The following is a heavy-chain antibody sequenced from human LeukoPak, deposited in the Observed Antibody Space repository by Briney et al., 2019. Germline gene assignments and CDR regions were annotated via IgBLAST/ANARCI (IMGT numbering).Heavy chain of an antibody. Sequence: GGSLRLSCAASGFTFSSYAMSWVRQAAGKGLEGVAAISGRGGSTYYADSVKGRITISRDNSKNTLYLQMNSLRAEDTAVYYCAKVRYNWNYAAFGLVDYWGQGTLVTVSS. V-gene: IGHV3-23*01. CDR1: GFTFSSYA. D-gene: IGHD1-7*01. J-gene: IGHJ4*02. CDR3: AKVRYNWNYAAFGLVDY. CDR2: ISGRGGST.